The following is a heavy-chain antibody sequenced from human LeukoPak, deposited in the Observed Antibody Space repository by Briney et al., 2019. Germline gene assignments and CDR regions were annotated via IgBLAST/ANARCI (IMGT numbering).Heavy chain of an antibody. CDR3: ATYRPEIVVVPAAPGGYYYYYMDV. V-gene: IGHV1-24*01. CDR2: FDPEDGET. CDR1: GYTLTELS. J-gene: IGHJ6*03. D-gene: IGHD2-2*01. Sequence: ASVTVSCKVSGYTLTELSMHWVRQAPGKGLERMGGFDPEDGETNNAQKFQGRVTMTEDTSTDTAYLELSSLRSEDTAVYYCATYRPEIVVVPAAPGGYYYYYMDVWGKGTTVTVSS.